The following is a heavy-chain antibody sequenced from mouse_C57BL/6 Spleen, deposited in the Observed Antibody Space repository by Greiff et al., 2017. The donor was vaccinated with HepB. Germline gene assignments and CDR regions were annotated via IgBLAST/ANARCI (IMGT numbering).Heavy chain of an antibody. J-gene: IGHJ4*01. CDR1: GYTFTSYW. D-gene: IGHD2-3*01. Sequence: QVQLQQPGAELVKPGASVKMSCKASGYTFTSYWITWVKQRPGQGLEWIGDIYPGSGSTNYNEKFKSKATLTVDTSSSTAYMQLSSLTSEDSAVYYCAREAIYDGRGYAMDYWGQGTSVTVSS. CDR3: AREAIYDGRGYAMDY. V-gene: IGHV1-55*01. CDR2: IYPGSGST.